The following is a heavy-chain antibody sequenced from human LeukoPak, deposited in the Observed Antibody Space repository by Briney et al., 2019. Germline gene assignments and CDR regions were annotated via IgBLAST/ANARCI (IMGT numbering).Heavy chain of an antibody. CDR1: RFTFSSYW. CDR2: IKQDGSEK. Sequence: GGSRRLSCAASRFTFSSYWMSWVRQAPGKGLEWVANIKQDGSEKYYVDSVKGRFTISRDNAEDSLYLQMNSLRAEATAVYYCAELGITMIGGVWGKGTTVTISS. V-gene: IGHV3-7*01. D-gene: IGHD3-10*02. J-gene: IGHJ6*04. CDR3: AELGITMIGGV.